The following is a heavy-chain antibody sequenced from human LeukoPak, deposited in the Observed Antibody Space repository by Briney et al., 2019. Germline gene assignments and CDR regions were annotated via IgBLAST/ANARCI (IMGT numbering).Heavy chain of an antibody. CDR3: ARGPSGYHNT. Sequence: GGSLRLSCAASGFTFDDFGMTWVRQAPGKGLEWVSGINWNGGGTGYADSVKGRFTISRDNAKNSLYLQMNSLRAEDTAVYYCARGPSGYHNTGGQGTLVTVSS. V-gene: IGHV3-20*04. D-gene: IGHD5-12*01. CDR1: GFTFDDFG. J-gene: IGHJ4*02. CDR2: INWNGGGT.